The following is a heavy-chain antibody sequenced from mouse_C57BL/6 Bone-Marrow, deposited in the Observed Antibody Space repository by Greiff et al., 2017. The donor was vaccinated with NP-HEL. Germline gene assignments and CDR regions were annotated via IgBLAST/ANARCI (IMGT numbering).Heavy chain of an antibody. J-gene: IGHJ2*01. CDR3: ARDTTVVYFDY. CDR1: GYTFTSYW. Sequence: VQLQQSGAELVKPGASVKLSCKASGYTFTSYWMHWVKQRPGQGLEWIGMIHPNSGSTNYNEKFKSKATLTVDKSSSTAYMQLSILTSEDSAVYYGARDTTVVYFDYWGQGTTLTVSS. D-gene: IGHD1-1*01. V-gene: IGHV1-64*01. CDR2: IHPNSGST.